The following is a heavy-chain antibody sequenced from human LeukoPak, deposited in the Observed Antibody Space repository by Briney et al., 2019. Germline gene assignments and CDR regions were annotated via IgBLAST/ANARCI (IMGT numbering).Heavy chain of an antibody. D-gene: IGHD4-11*01. J-gene: IGHJ4*02. CDR2: INGGGVNT. CDR3: AKDLYSNYGPADY. CDR1: GFTFSSYA. V-gene: IGHV3-23*01. Sequence: GGSLRLSCAASGFTFSSYAMSWVRQAPGKRLEWVSTINGGGVNTHYADSVGGRFTISRDNSKNTLFLQMSSLRDEDTAVYYCAKDLYSNYGPADYWGQGNLVTVSS.